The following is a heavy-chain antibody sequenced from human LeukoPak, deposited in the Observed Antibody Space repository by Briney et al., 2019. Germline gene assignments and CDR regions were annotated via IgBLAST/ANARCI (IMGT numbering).Heavy chain of an antibody. J-gene: IGHJ4*02. V-gene: IGHV1-2*02. Sequence: ASVKVSCKASGYTFTSYGISWVRQAPGQGLEWMGWINPNSGGTNYAQKFQGRVTMTRDTSISTAYMELSRLRSDDTAVYYCARVYGWERGGFDYWGQGTLVTVSS. CDR2: INPNSGGT. CDR3: ARVYGWERGGFDY. CDR1: GYTFTSYG. D-gene: IGHD4-23*01.